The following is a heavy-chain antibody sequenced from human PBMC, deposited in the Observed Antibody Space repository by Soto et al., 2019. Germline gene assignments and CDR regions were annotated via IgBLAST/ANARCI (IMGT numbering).Heavy chain of an antibody. V-gene: IGHV3-72*01. CDR3: SRSGDAHGLDV. J-gene: IGHJ6*02. Sequence: EVQLVESGGGLVQPGGSLRLSCAVSGFTSSDHDMNWVRQAPGKGLEWVGHTRYKGNNYITNYAASGIGRFTISRNDSKNSLYLQMNSVNTDHSAVYYGSRSGDAHGLDVWGQGTTVTVSS. CDR1: GFTSSDHD. CDR2: TRYKGNNYIT. D-gene: IGHD3-10*01.